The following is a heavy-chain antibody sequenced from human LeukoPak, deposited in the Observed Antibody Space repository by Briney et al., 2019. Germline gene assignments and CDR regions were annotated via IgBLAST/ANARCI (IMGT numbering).Heavy chain of an antibody. CDR1: GFTFSSYA. CDR2: ISGSAHTT. Sequence: PGGSLRLSCAASGFTFSSYAMSWVRQAPGKGLEWVSAISGSAHTTYYADSVKGRFTISRDNSKNTLSLQMNSLRAEDTAVYYCAKDRGMTTVTRRAFDIWGQGTMVTVSS. CDR3: AKDRGMTTVTRRAFDI. V-gene: IGHV3-23*01. J-gene: IGHJ3*02. D-gene: IGHD4-17*01.